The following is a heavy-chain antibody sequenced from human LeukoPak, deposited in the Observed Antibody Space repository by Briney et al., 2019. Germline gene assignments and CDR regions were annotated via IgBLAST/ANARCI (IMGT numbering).Heavy chain of an antibody. CDR2: IHRDGNEK. CDR1: GFTFSDYW. D-gene: IGHD2-2*01. Sequence: GGSLRLSCTASGFTFSDYWMSWVRQAPARGLEWVANIHRDGNEKFYVDSVKGRFTISRDNARNSLFLEMNSLEVEDTAVYYCARVPTARCPGNTCYPYWEFWGRGTLVTVSS. CDR3: ARVPTARCPGNTCYPYWEF. V-gene: IGHV3-7*01. J-gene: IGHJ4*02.